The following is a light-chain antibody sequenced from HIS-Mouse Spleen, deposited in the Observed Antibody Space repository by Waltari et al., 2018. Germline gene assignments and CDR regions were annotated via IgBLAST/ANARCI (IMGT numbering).Light chain of an antibody. V-gene: IGKV3-11*01. CDR1: QSVSSY. CDR3: QQRSNWPPGLT. J-gene: IGKJ4*01. Sequence: EIVLTQSPATLSLSPGERATLSCRPSQSVSSYVSWYQQKPGQAPRLLIYDASTRATGIPARFSGSGSGTDFTLTISSLEPEDFAVYYCQQRSNWPPGLTFGGGTKVEIK. CDR2: DAS.